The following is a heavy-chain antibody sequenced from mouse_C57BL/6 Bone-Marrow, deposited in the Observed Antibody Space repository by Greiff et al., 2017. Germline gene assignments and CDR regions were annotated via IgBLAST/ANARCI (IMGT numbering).Heavy chain of an antibody. CDR3: ARGDYYDYVAGPYAMDY. CDR2: IDPSDSET. CDR1: GYTFTSYW. D-gene: IGHD2-4*01. V-gene: IGHV1-52*01. Sequence: VQLQQPGAELVRPGSSVKLSCKASGYTFTSYWMHWVKQRPIQGLEWIGNIDPSDSETHYNQKFKDKATLTVDKSSSTAYMQLSSLTSEDSAVYYCARGDYYDYVAGPYAMDYWGQGTSVTVSS. J-gene: IGHJ4*01.